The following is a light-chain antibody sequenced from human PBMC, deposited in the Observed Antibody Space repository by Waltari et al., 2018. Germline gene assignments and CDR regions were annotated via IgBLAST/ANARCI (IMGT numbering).Light chain of an antibody. J-gene: IGLJ3*02. CDR1: SSDVGRYNY. CDR3: FAYAGSPWV. CDR2: DVN. V-gene: IGLV2-11*01. Sequence: HSALTQPRSVSGSPGNSVPIPCTDSSSDVGRYNYVPWYQQHPGKAPTVMIHDVNDRPSRVPDRFSGSKSGNSAFLTISGLQAEDEADYYCFAYAGSPWVFGGGTKLTVL.